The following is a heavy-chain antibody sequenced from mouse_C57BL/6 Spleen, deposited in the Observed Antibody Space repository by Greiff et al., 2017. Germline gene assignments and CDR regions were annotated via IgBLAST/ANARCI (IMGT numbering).Heavy chain of an antibody. CDR1: GYTFTSYG. CDR3: APNYYGSSYGAMDY. V-gene: IGHV1-81*01. CDR2: IYPRSGNT. J-gene: IGHJ4*01. Sequence: QVQLKESGAELARPGASVKLSCKASGYTFTSYGISWVKQRTGQGLEWIGEIYPRSGNTYYNEKFKGKATLTADKSSSTAYMELRSLTSEDSAVYFCAPNYYGSSYGAMDYWGQGTPVTVSS. D-gene: IGHD1-1*01.